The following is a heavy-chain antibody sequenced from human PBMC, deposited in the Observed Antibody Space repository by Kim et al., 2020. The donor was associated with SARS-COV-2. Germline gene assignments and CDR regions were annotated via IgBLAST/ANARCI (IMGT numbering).Heavy chain of an antibody. Sequence: SETLSLTSTASGGSISSSSYYWGWIRQPPGKGLEWIGSIYHSGSTYYNPSLKSRVTISVDTSKNQFSLKLSSVTAADTAVYYCARQALRELSYLDYWGQG. V-gene: IGHV4-39*01. CDR2: IYHSGST. D-gene: IGHD3-16*02. J-gene: IGHJ4*02. CDR3: ARQALRELSYLDY. CDR1: GGSISSSSYY.